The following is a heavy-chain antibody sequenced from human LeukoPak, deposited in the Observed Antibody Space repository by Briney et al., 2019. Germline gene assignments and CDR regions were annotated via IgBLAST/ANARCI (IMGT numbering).Heavy chain of an antibody. Sequence: ASVKVSCKASGYTFTSYYMHWVRQAPGQGLEWMGIINPSGGSTSYAQKFQGRVTMTRDMSTSTVYMGLSSLRSEDTAVYYCARSPGSRVPFDYWGQGTLVTVSS. D-gene: IGHD2-2*01. J-gene: IGHJ4*02. CDR1: GYTFTSYY. CDR3: ARSPGSRVPFDY. CDR2: INPSGGST. V-gene: IGHV1-46*01.